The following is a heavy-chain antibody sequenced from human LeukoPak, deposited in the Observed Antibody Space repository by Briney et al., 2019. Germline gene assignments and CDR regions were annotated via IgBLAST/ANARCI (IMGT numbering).Heavy chain of an antibody. CDR3: AKEPRTFTYSGYDRFDP. V-gene: IGHV3-23*01. D-gene: IGHD5-12*01. CDR2: ISGSGGST. J-gene: IGHJ5*02. CDR1: GFIFSSYS. Sequence: PGGSLRLSCAAPGFIFSSYSMSWVRQAPGKGLEWASAISGSGGSTYYADSVKGRFTISRDNSKNTLYLQMNSLRAEDTAVYYCAKEPRTFTYSGYDRFDPWGQGTLVTVSS.